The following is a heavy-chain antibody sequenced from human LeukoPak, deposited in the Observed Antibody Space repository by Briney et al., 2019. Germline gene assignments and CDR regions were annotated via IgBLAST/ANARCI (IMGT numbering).Heavy chain of an antibody. CDR3: ARAYYYGSSGYYSYFDY. D-gene: IGHD3-22*01. CDR2: IYPGDSDT. Sequence: GESLKISCKGSGYSFTSYWIGWVRQMPGKGLEWMGIIYPGDSDTRYSPSFQGQVTISADKSISTAYLQWSSLKASDTAMYYCARAYYYGSSGYYSYFDYWGQGTLVTVSS. V-gene: IGHV5-51*01. J-gene: IGHJ4*02. CDR1: GYSFTSYW.